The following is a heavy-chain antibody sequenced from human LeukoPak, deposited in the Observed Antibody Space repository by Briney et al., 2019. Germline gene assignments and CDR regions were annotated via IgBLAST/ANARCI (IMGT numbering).Heavy chain of an antibody. D-gene: IGHD2-15*01. CDR3: ARGYSRAAFDI. CDR2: ISSTGGTI. V-gene: IGHV3-48*01. J-gene: IGHJ3*02. Sequence: RGSLRLSCAASGFTFRNYLMNWVRQAPGKGLEWVSFISSTGGTIYYADSVKGQFTVSRDNGKNSLLLQMNSLRAEDTALYYCARGYSRAAFDIWGQGTVVAVSS. CDR1: GFTFRNYL.